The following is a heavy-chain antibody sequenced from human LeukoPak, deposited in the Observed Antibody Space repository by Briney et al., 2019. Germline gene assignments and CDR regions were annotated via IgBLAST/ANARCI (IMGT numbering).Heavy chain of an antibody. V-gene: IGHV4-59*01. D-gene: IGHD1-1*01. J-gene: IGHJ5*02. CDR3: ARGGSTGTNLNWVDP. Sequence: PSETLSLTCTVSGGSISSYYWSWIRQPPGKGLEWIGYIYYSGSTNYNPSLKSRVTISVDTSKNQFSLKLSSVTAAATAVYYCARGGSTGTNLNWVDPWGQGTLVTVSS. CDR2: IYYSGST. CDR1: GGSISSYY.